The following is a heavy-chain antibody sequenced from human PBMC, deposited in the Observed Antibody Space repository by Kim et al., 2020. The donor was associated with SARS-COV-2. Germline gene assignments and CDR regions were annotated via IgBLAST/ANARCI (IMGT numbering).Heavy chain of an antibody. CDR1: GFTFTDYW. CDR3: ARDWNWSGDY. J-gene: IGHJ4*02. D-gene: IGHD1-1*01. Sequence: GGSLRLSCVASGFTFTDYWMTWVRQAPGKGLEWVAYINPAGSEEFYVDSVKGRFTISRDNAKNSLYLQMNSLRAEDTAVYYCARDWNWSGDYWGQGALVTVSS. CDR2: INPAGSEE. V-gene: IGHV3-7*01.